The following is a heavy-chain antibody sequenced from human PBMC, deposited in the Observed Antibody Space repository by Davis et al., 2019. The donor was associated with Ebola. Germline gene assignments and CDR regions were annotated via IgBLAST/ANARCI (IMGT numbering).Heavy chain of an antibody. V-gene: IGHV3-30*02. CDR3: AKGDNSGWYGVEY. D-gene: IGHD6-19*01. J-gene: IGHJ4*02. Sequence: PGGSLRLSCSASGFTFSTFGMFWVRQAPGKGLEWVAFIRFDGSEKYYADSVKGRFTISRENSKATLDLQMNSLRAEDTAVYYCAKGDNSGWYGVEYWGQGTLVTVSS. CDR1: GFTFSTFG. CDR2: IRFDGSEK.